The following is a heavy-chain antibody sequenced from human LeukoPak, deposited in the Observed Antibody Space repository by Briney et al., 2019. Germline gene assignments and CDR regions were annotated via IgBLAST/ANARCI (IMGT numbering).Heavy chain of an antibody. J-gene: IGHJ4*02. CDR3: ARTLYDSSGYYCDY. V-gene: IGHV2-70*01. Sequence: SGPTLVNPTQTLTLTCTFSGFSLSTSGMCVSWIRQPPGKALECLALIDWDDDKYYNTSLKTRLTISKDTSKNQVVLTMTNMDPVDTATYYCARTLYDSSGYYCDYWGQGTLVTVSS. D-gene: IGHD3-22*01. CDR1: GFSLSTSGMC. CDR2: IDWDDDK.